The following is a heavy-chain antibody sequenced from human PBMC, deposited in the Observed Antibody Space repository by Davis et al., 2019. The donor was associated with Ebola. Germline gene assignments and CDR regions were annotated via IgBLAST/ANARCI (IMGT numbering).Heavy chain of an antibody. CDR1: GFTFSHYW. CDR2: VTGDGNT. CDR3: ARGVNRACFDD. J-gene: IGHJ4*02. D-gene: IGHD3-10*01. Sequence: HTGGSLTLSCVGSGFTFSHYWLHWVRQAPGRGLVWVARVTGDGNTFYADSVKDRVTISRDNAKSTLYLQMSSLRVEDTAVYYCARGVNRACFDDWGQGTLVTVSS. V-gene: IGHV3-74*01.